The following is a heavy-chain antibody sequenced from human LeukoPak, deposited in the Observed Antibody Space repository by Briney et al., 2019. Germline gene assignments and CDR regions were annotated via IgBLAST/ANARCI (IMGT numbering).Heavy chain of an antibody. CDR2: IKQDGSEK. CDR1: RFTFSSYW. V-gene: IGHV3-7*01. J-gene: IGHJ4*02. CDR3: ARDKAFCSGGSCYPFRAAYFDY. D-gene: IGHD2-15*01. Sequence: GGSLRLSCAASRFTFSSYWMSWVRQAPGKGLEWVANIKQDGSEKYYVDSVKGRFTISRDNAKNSLYLQMNSLRAEDTAVYYCARDKAFCSGGSCYPFRAAYFDYWGQGTLVTVSS.